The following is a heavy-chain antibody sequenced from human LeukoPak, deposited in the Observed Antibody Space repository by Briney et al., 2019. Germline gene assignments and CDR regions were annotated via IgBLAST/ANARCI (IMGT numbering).Heavy chain of an antibody. Sequence: GGSLRLSCATAGFTFSSYEMNWVRQAPGKGLEWVSYISSSGTTIYCADAVKGRFTISRDNAKDSLYLQMNSLRAEDTAVYYCARAKRGFNMIDWGQGTLLTVSS. CDR3: ARAKRGFNMID. CDR1: GFTFSSYE. CDR2: ISSSGTTI. D-gene: IGHD3-22*01. V-gene: IGHV3-48*03. J-gene: IGHJ4*02.